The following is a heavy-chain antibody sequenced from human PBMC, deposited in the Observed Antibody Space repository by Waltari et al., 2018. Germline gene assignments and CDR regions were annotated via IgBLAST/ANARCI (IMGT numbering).Heavy chain of an antibody. Sequence: QVQLVQSGAEVKKPGASVKVSCKASGYTFTSYAMHWVRQAPGQRFEWMGWINAGNGNTKYSQKFQGRVTITRDTSASTAYMELSSLRSEDTAVYYCARERYSSGWYGRIDYWGQGTLVTVSS. D-gene: IGHD6-19*01. CDR1: GYTFTSYA. CDR2: INAGNGNT. J-gene: IGHJ4*02. CDR3: ARERYSSGWYGRIDY. V-gene: IGHV1-3*01.